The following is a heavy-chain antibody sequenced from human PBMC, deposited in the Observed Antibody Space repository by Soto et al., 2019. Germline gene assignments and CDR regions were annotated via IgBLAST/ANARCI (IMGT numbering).Heavy chain of an antibody. CDR2: IYFSGRT. D-gene: IGHD5-12*01. V-gene: IGHV4-61*01. J-gene: IGHJ4*02. CDR3: ARAYGGYADY. Sequence: SETLSLTCTVSGGSVSGGSYYWNWIRQPPGKGLEWIGYIYFSGRTNYNPSLKSRVTISIDTSKNQFSLKLSSVTAADTAVYYCARAYGGYADYWGQGALVTVSS. CDR1: GGSVSGGSYY.